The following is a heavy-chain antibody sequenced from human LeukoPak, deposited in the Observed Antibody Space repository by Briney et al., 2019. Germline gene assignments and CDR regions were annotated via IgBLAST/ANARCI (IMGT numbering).Heavy chain of an antibody. V-gene: IGHV4-39*02. CDR3: ARDRWLRPDSFDI. CDR1: GGSISSSSYY. CDR2: IYYSGST. Sequence: SETLSLPCIVSGGSISSSSYYWGWIRQPPGKGLEWIGSIYYSGSTYYNPSLKSRVTISVDTSKNQFSLKLSSVTAADTAVYYCARDRWLRPDSFDIWGQGTMVTVSS. D-gene: IGHD3-22*01. J-gene: IGHJ3*02.